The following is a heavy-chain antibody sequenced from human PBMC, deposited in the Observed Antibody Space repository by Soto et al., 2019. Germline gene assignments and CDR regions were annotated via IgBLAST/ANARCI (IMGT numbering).Heavy chain of an antibody. CDR2: IITIFGTA. CDR3: ASLPRYSSSRVCFQH. Sequence: QVQLVQSGAEVKKPGSSVKVSCKASGGTFSSYAISWVRQAPGQGLEWMGGIITIFGTANYAQKLQARVTIAADESTSTVYMELSILRSEDTAVYYCASLPRYSSSRVCFQHWGQGSLVTVSS. CDR1: GGTFSSYA. V-gene: IGHV1-69*01. J-gene: IGHJ1*01. D-gene: IGHD6-6*01.